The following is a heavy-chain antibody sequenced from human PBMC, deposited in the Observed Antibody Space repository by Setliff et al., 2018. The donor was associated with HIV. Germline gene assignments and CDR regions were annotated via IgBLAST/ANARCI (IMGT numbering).Heavy chain of an antibody. CDR2: IIPIFGTV. Sequence: SVKVSCKASGGTFSSYAISWVRQAPGQGLEWMGGIIPIFGTVRYAQKFQGRVTITADESMSTAYMELSSLRSEDTAVYYCARARRDSYDRGRRSHYYIDVWGKGTTVTVSS. J-gene: IGHJ6*03. CDR1: GGTFSSYA. CDR3: ARARRDSYDRGRRSHYYIDV. V-gene: IGHV1-69*13. D-gene: IGHD3-22*01.